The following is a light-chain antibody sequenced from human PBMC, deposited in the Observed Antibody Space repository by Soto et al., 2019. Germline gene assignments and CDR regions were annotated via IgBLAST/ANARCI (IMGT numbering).Light chain of an antibody. V-gene: IGLV2-14*03. CDR1: SSDVGGYNY. CDR3: SSYPSSSTVI. CDR2: DVS. Sequence: QSALTQPASVSGSPGQSIAISCTGSSSDVGGYNYVSWYQQHSGKAPKLMIYDVSSRPSGVSDRCSGSKSGNTASLTISGLQAEDEAEYYCSSYPSSSTVIFGGGTKLTVL. J-gene: IGLJ2*01.